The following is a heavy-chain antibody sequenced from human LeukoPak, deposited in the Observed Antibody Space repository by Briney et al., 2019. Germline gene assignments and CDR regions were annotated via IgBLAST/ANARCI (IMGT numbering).Heavy chain of an antibody. CDR1: GGSFSGYY. Sequence: KSSETLSLTCAVYGGSFSGYYWSWIRQPPGKGLEWIGEINHSGSTNYNPSLKSRVTISVDTSKNQFSLKLSSVTAADTAVYYCARGSRSRENNWFDPWGQGTLVTVSS. CDR2: INHSGST. V-gene: IGHV4-34*01. CDR3: ARGSRSRENNWFDP. J-gene: IGHJ5*02.